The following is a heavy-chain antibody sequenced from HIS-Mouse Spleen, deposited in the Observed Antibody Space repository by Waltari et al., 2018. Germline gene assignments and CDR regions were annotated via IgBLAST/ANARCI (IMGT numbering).Heavy chain of an antibody. J-gene: IGHJ3*02. CDR1: GGSISSYY. CDR3: AAPGYSSSWYAFDI. CDR2: IYYSGST. Sequence: QVQLQESGPGLVKPSETLSLTGTVSGGSISSYYWSWIRQPPGKGLEWIGYIYYSGSTNYNPSLKSRVTISVDTSKNQFSLKLSSVTAADTAVYYCAAPGYSSSWYAFDIWGQGTMVTVSS. V-gene: IGHV4-59*08. D-gene: IGHD6-13*01.